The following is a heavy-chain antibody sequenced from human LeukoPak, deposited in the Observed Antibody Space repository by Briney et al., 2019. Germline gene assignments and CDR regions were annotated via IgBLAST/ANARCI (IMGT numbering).Heavy chain of an antibody. J-gene: IGHJ4*02. CDR1: GFTFSSYW. CDR2: IKQDGSEK. V-gene: IGHV3-7*01. Sequence: PGGSLRLSCAASGFTFSSYWMSWVRQAPGKGLEWVANIKQDGSEKYYVDSVKGRFTISRDNAKNSLYLQMNSLRAEDTAVYYCAREALPYGSGSYDYWGQGTLVTVSS. CDR3: AREALPYGSGSYDY. D-gene: IGHD3-10*01.